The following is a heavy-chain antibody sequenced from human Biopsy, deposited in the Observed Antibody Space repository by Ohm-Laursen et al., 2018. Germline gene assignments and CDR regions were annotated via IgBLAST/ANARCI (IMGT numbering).Heavy chain of an antibody. V-gene: IGHV1-46*01. CDR2: INPGGGGT. Sequence: GASVKVSCKASGYTFGNYGVSWVRQAPGQGLEWVGVINPGGGGTNYTQKFQDRVTVTRDTSTSAVYMELTDLLSEDTAVYYCATSRSGRALGDSWGQGTLVTVSS. D-gene: IGHD6-19*01. J-gene: IGHJ4*02. CDR3: ATSRSGRALGDS. CDR1: GYTFGNYG.